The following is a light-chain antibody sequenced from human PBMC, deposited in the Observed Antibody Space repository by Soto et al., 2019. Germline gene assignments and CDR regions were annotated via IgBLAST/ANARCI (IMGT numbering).Light chain of an antibody. Sequence: DIQLTQSPSSLSASVGDRITITCRSSQSISRYLNWYQQRPGTAPKVLIYDASSLESGVPSRFSGSGSGTEFTLTISSLQPDDFATYYCQQYNSYSRTFGQGTKVDIK. CDR3: QQYNSYSRT. J-gene: IGKJ1*01. CDR1: QSISRY. V-gene: IGKV1-5*01. CDR2: DAS.